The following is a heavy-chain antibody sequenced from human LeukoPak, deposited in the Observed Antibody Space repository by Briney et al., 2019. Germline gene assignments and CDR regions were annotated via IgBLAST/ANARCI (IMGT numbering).Heavy chain of an antibody. CDR1: GFTFTSYW. CDR2: ITGSGTST. D-gene: IGHD3-22*01. J-gene: IGHJ3*02. Sequence: GGSLRLSCTASGFTFTSYWMTWVRQAPGKGLKWVAAITGSGTSTHYAASVKGRFTISRDNSRNTLYLQMNSLRAEDTAVFYCAKYYYDSRGYYPDAFDIWGQGALVTVSS. V-gene: IGHV3-23*01. CDR3: AKYYYDSRGYYPDAFDI.